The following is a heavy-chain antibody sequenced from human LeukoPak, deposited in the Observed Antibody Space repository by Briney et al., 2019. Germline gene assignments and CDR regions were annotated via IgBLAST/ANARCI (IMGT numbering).Heavy chain of an antibody. V-gene: IGHV3-74*01. J-gene: IGHJ1*01. CDR1: GFTFSTYW. CDR2: IKSDGRT. CDR3: ARAPSEIGGYYPEYFRH. Sequence: GWSLRLSCAASGFTFSTYWMHWVRQAPGKGLVWVSRIKSDGRTNYADSVKGRFTISRDKAKNTVSLQMNSLRAEDTGVYYCARAPSEIGGYYPEYFRHWGQGPLVIVSS. D-gene: IGHD3-22*01.